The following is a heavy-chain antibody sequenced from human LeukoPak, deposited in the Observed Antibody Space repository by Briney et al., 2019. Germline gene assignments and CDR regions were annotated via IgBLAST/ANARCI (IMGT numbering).Heavy chain of an antibody. Sequence: PSETLSLTCAVYGGSFSGYYWSWIRQPPGKGLEWIGEINHSGSTNYNPSLKSRVTISVDTSKNQFSLKLSSVTAADTAVYYCAWGCSSTSCYRNMDYWGQGTLVTVSS. CDR2: INHSGST. CDR1: GGSFSGYY. D-gene: IGHD2-2*02. CDR3: AWGCSSTSCYRNMDY. J-gene: IGHJ4*02. V-gene: IGHV4-34*01.